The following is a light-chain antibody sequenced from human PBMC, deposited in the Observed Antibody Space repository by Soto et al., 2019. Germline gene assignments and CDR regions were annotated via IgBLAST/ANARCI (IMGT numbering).Light chain of an antibody. V-gene: IGKV1-12*01. CDR3: QQANSFPIT. CDR1: QGLKF. CDR2: EAT. Sequence: DIQMTQSKSSVSASVGDRVTITCRASQGLKFLAWYQQKPGKAPRLLIYEATNLQSGVPPRFSGSGSGTDFTLTISSLQPEDFATYFCQQANSFPITFGQGTRLEIK. J-gene: IGKJ5*01.